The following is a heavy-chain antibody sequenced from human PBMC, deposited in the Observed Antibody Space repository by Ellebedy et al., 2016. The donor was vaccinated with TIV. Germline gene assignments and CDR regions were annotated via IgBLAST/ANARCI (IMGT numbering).Heavy chain of an antibody. V-gene: IGHV3-7*01. CDR2: IKQDGSEK. CDR3: ARDQGWAYPGSTRFDY. Sequence: GESLKISCAASGFTFSDYWMSWVRQAPGKGLEWVANIKQDGSEKWYVDSVKGRFPISRDNAKNSLYLQLSSLRAEDTAVYYCARDQGWAYPGSTRFDYWGQGTLVTVSS. J-gene: IGHJ4*03. CDR1: GFTFSDYW. D-gene: IGHD3-10*01.